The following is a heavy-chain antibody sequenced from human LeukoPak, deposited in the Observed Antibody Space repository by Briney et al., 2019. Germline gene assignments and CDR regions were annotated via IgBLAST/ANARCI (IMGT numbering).Heavy chain of an antibody. D-gene: IGHD2-21*02. CDR2: ISGSSRNI. Sequence: GGSLRLSCGASGFTFSSYSMNWVRQAPGKGLEWVSYISGSSRNIYYPHSVRGRFTISRDNAKNSLYLQMNSLRDEDTGVFNSGRDGAAHSRGDCYSGAFDIWGQGTMVTVSS. CDR3: GRDGAAHSRGDCYSGAFDI. V-gene: IGHV3-48*02. CDR1: GFTFSSYS. J-gene: IGHJ3*02.